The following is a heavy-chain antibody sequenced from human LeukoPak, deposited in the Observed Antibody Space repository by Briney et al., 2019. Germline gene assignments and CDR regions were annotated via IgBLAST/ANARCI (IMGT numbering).Heavy chain of an antibody. J-gene: IGHJ5*02. CDR1: GGSFSGYY. CDR2: INHSGST. CDR3: ARVCSPXEYYDFWSGYRNNWXXP. D-gene: IGHD3-3*01. V-gene: IGHV4-34*01. Sequence: SETLSLTCAVYGGSFSGYYWSWIRQPPGKGLEWIGEINHSGSTNYNPSLKSQVTISVDTSKNQFSLKLSSVTAADTAVYYCARVCSPXEYYDFWSGYRNNWXXPXXXGXXXTVS.